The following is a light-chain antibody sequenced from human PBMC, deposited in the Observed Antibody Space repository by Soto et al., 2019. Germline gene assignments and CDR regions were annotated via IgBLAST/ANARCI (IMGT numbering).Light chain of an antibody. CDR2: DAS. CDR3: QRYNSNART. CDR1: QNIDHW. J-gene: IGKJ1*01. V-gene: IGKV1-5*01. Sequence: DIQMTQSPSTLAASVGDRVTIACRASQNIDHWLAWYQLNPGNAPKFLISDASILESGVPSRFSGSGSGTEFTLTISSLQPDDVATYYCQRYNSNARTFGQGTRVELK.